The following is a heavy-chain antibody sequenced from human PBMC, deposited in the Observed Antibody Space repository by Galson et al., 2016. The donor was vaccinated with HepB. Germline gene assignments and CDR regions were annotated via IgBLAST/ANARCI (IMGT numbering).Heavy chain of an antibody. CDR1: GFTFSIEA. CDR2: TSYDGETK. CDR3: ARDNWDDAGCSVDH. V-gene: IGHV3-30*04. Sequence: SLRLSCADSGFTFSIEAMYWVRQAPDKGLEFVAATSYDGETKYYADSVRGRFTISRDNSKNTLYLEMNCLRAEDPAVYYCARDNWDDAGCSVDHWGQGTLVTVSS. J-gene: IGHJ4*02. D-gene: IGHD1-20*01.